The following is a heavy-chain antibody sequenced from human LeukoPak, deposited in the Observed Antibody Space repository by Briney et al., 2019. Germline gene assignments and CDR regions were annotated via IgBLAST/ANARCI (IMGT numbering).Heavy chain of an antibody. Sequence: GGSLRLSCAASGFTFSSYGMHWVRQAPGKGLEWVAFIRYDGSNKYYADSVKGRFTISRDNSENTLYLQMNSLRAEDTAVYYCAKDRVPYGDAFDIWGQGTMVTVSS. CDR2: IRYDGSNK. CDR1: GFTFSSYG. CDR3: AKDRVPYGDAFDI. D-gene: IGHD2-8*01. V-gene: IGHV3-30*02. J-gene: IGHJ3*02.